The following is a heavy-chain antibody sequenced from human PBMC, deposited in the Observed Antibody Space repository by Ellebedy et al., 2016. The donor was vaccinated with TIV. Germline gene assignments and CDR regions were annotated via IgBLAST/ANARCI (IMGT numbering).Heavy chain of an antibody. Sequence: ASVKVSCXVSGYTLTELSMHWVRQAPGKGLEWMGGFDPEDGETIYAQKFQGRVTMTEGTSTDTAYMELSSLRSEDTAVYYCATFGDYDSKFDYWGQGTLVTVSS. CDR1: GYTLTELS. CDR3: ATFGDYDSKFDY. CDR2: FDPEDGET. V-gene: IGHV1-24*01. J-gene: IGHJ4*02. D-gene: IGHD4-17*01.